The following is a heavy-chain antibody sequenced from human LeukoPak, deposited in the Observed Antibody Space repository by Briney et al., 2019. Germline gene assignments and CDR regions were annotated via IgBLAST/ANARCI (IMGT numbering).Heavy chain of an antibody. CDR3: ARDVVVVAAARHMDV. CDR1: GFTFSSYT. CDR2: IKQDGSEK. V-gene: IGHV3-7*01. Sequence: GGSLRLSCAASGFTFSSYTMSWVRQAPGKGLEWVANIKQDGSEKYYVDSVKGRFTISRDNAKNSLYLQMNSLRAEDTAVYYCARDVVVVAAARHMDVWGKGTTVTVSS. D-gene: IGHD2-15*01. J-gene: IGHJ6*03.